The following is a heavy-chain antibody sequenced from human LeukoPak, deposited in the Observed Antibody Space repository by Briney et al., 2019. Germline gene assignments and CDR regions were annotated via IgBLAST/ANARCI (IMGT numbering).Heavy chain of an antibody. CDR2: ISGSGGST. D-gene: IGHD3-3*01. Sequence: PGGSLRLSCAASGFTFSNSAMTWVRQAPGKGLEWVSAISGSGGSTYYADSVKGRFTISRDNSKNTLYLQMNSLRAEDTAVYYCAKEYYDFWSGYYTGIHFDYWGQGTLVTVSS. V-gene: IGHV3-23*01. CDR3: AKEYYDFWSGYYTGIHFDY. J-gene: IGHJ4*02. CDR1: GFTFSNSA.